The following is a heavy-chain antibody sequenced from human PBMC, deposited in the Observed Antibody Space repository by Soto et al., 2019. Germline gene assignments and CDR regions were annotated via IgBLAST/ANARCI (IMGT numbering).Heavy chain of an antibody. CDR1: GGSISSYY. CDR3: AKVNDFWTGYYSTNWFDP. V-gene: IGHV4-59*01. J-gene: IGHJ5*02. CDR2: IHYSGST. Sequence: PSETLSLTCTVSGGSISSYYWSWIRQPPGKGLEWIGYIHYSGSTNYNPSLKSRVTISVDTSKNQFSLKLSSVTAADTAVYYCAKVNDFWTGYYSTNWFDPWGQGTLVTVSS. D-gene: IGHD3-3*01.